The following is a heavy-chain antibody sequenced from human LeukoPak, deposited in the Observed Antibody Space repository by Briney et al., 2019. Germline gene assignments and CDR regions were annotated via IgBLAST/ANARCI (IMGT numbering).Heavy chain of an antibody. CDR1: GGSISSSSYY. Sequence: SETLSLTCTVSGGSISSSSYYWGWIRQPPGKGLEWIGSIYYSVSTCYNPSLKSRVTISVDTSKNQFSLKLSSVTAADTAVYCCARVPTVTFFDYWGQGTLVTVSS. V-gene: IGHV4-39*07. D-gene: IGHD4-17*01. CDR2: IYYSVST. CDR3: ARVPTVTFFDY. J-gene: IGHJ4*02.